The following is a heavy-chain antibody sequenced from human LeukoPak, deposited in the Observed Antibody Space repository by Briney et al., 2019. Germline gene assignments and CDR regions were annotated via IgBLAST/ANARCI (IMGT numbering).Heavy chain of an antibody. Sequence: PGGSPRLSCAASGVTVSSNYMSWVRQAPGKGLEWVSVIYSGGTTYYADSVKGRFTISRDSSKNTLYLQMNSLRAEDTAVYYCARLTMVLAFDIWGQGTMVTVSS. J-gene: IGHJ3*02. V-gene: IGHV3-53*01. CDR1: GVTVSSNY. D-gene: IGHD4/OR15-4a*01. CDR3: ARLTMVLAFDI. CDR2: IYSGGTT.